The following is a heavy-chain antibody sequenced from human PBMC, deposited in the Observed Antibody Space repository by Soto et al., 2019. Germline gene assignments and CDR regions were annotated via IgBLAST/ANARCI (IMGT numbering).Heavy chain of an antibody. V-gene: IGHV3-23*01. CDR2: ISGSGGST. D-gene: IGHD6-13*01. Sequence: EVQLLESGGGLVQPGGSLRLSCAASGFTFSSYAMSWVRQAPGKGLEWVSAISGSGGSTYYADSVKGRFTISRDNSKNTLYLQMNSLRAEDTAVYYCAKDPVERQQLVLIGFDYWGQGTLVTVSS. CDR1: GFTFSSYA. J-gene: IGHJ4*02. CDR3: AKDPVERQQLVLIGFDY.